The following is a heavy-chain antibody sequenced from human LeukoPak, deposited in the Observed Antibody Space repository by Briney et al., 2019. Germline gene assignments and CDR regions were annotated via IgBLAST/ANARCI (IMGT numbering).Heavy chain of an antibody. CDR2: IIPILGIA. Sequence: SVKVSCKASGGTFSSYAISWVRQAPGQGLEWMGRIIPILGIANYAQKFQGRVTITADKSTSTAYMELISLRSEDTAVYYCARGDSRDGYNTDYYGMDVWGQGTTVTVSS. V-gene: IGHV1-69*04. CDR1: GGTFSSYA. CDR3: ARGDSRDGYNTDYYGMDV. D-gene: IGHD5-24*01. J-gene: IGHJ6*02.